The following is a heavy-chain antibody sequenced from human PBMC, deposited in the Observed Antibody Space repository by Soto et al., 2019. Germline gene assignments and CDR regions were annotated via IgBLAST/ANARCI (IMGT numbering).Heavy chain of an antibody. CDR1: GGSISSYY. CDR2: IYYSGST. J-gene: IGHJ6*02. D-gene: IGHD6-13*01. V-gene: IGHV4-59*01. Sequence: PSETLSLTCTASGGSISSYYWSWIRQPPGKGLEWIGYIYYSGSTNYNPSLKSRVTISVDTSKNQFSLKLSSVTAADTAVYYCAGYSSNYYSGMDVWGQGTTVTVSS. CDR3: AGYSSNYYSGMDV.